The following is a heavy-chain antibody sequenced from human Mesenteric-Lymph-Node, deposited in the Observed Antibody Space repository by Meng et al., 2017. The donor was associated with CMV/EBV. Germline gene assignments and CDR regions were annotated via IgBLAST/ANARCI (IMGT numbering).Heavy chain of an antibody. CDR3: VNLWEGGY. V-gene: IGHV3-7*01. J-gene: IGHJ4*02. D-gene: IGHD3-16*01. CDR2: IRNDGNKI. Sequence: GESLKISCTASGFGFSSYWMDWVRQPPGKGLEWVASIRNDGNKIFYVDSVKGRFTISRDNANNLLSLQMSGLRVEDTAVYYCVNLWEGGYWGRGTMVTVSS. CDR1: GFGFSSYW.